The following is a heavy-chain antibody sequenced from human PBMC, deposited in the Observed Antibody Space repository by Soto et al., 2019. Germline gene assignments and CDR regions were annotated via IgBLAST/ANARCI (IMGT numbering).Heavy chain of an antibody. D-gene: IGHD2-21*02. Sequence: SETLSLTCAVSCGSFSGFYWTWIRQPPGEGLEWIGEINHSGTTNFNPSLRSRLTISLDSSKKHFSLKLTSMTAADAAVYYCARADRTLVTSYGLDVWGQGTTVTVSS. CDR3: ARADRTLVTSYGLDV. V-gene: IGHV4-34*01. CDR1: CGSFSGFY. J-gene: IGHJ6*02. CDR2: INHSGTT.